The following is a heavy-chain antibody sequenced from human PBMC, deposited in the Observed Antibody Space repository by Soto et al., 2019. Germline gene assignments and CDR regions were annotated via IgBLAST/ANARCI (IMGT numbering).Heavy chain of an antibody. D-gene: IGHD6-19*01. J-gene: IGHJ4*02. Sequence: GGSLRLSCAASGFTFSSYAMSWVRQAPGKGLEWVSAIRGNGADTSYADSVRGRFTISRDNSKDTLFLQMYSLRADDTAVYYCGEECRGRGWFVCIYGCPGILVTVFS. CDR1: GFTFSSYA. V-gene: IGHV3-23*01. CDR2: IRGNGADT. CDR3: GEECRGRGWFVCIY.